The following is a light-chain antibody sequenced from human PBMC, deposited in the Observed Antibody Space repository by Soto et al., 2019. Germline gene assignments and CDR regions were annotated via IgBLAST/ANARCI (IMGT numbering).Light chain of an antibody. V-gene: IGLV2-14*01. Sequence: QSALTQPASVSGSPGQSITISCTGTSSDVGGYNYVSWYQQHPGKAPTLMIYDVSNRPSGVSNRFSGSKSGNTDSLTISGLQAEDEADYYCSSYTSSSTLMVFGGGTKLTVL. CDR1: SSDVGGYNY. J-gene: IGLJ2*01. CDR3: SSYTSSSTLMV. CDR2: DVS.